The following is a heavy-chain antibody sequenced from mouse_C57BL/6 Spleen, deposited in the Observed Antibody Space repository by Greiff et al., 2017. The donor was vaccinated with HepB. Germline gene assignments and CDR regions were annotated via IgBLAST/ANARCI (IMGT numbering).Heavy chain of an antibody. V-gene: IGHV6-3*01. CDR2: IRLKSDNYAT. J-gene: IGHJ3*01. D-gene: IGHD2-1*01. CDR3: TVYYGNPWFAY. CDR1: GFTFSNYW. Sequence: EVKLVESGGGLVQPGGSMKLSCVASGFTFSNYWMNWVRQSPEKGLEWVAQIRLKSDNYATHYAESVKGRFTISRDDSKSSVYLQMNNLRAEEAGIYYCTVYYGNPWFAYWGQGTLVTVSA.